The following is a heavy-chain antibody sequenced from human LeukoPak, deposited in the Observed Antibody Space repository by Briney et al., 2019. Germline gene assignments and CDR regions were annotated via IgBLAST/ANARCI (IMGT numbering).Heavy chain of an antibody. D-gene: IGHD3-3*01. Sequence: LVKVSCKASGGTFSSYAISWVRQAPGQGLEWMGGIIPIFGTANYVQKFQGRVTITADESTSTAYMELSSLRSEDTAVYYCARDETSDFWSGYYAPNFDYWGQGTLVTVSS. CDR1: GGTFSSYA. J-gene: IGHJ4*02. V-gene: IGHV1-69*13. CDR2: IIPIFGTA. CDR3: ARDETSDFWSGYYAPNFDY.